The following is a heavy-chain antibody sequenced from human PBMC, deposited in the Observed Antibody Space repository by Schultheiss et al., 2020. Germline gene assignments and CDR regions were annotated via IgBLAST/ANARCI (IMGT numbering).Heavy chain of an antibody. CDR3: TTLMTTSPSNYYYYGMDV. D-gene: IGHD4-11*01. CDR2: ISSSSSYI. CDR1: GFTFSSYA. Sequence: GGSLRLSCAASGFTFSSYAMSWVRQAPGKGLEWVSSISSSSSYIYYADSVKGRFTISRDNAKNSLYLQMNSLKTEDTAVYYCTTLMTTSPSNYYYYGMDVWGQGTTVTVSS. V-gene: IGHV3-21*03. J-gene: IGHJ6*02.